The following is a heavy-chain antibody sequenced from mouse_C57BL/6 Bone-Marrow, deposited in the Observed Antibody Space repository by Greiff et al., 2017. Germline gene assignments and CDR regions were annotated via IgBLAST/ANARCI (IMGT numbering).Heavy chain of an antibody. CDR2: ISSGGSYT. CDR1: GFTFSSYG. D-gene: IGHD2-4*01. CDR3: ARPYDYDDGYYYAMDY. J-gene: IGHJ4*01. V-gene: IGHV5-6*01. Sequence: EVQVVESGGDLVKPGGSLKLSCAASGFTFSSYGMSWVRQTPDKRLEWVATISSGGSYTYYPDSVKGRFTISSDNAKNTLYLQMSSLKSEDTAMYYCARPYDYDDGYYYAMDYWGQGTSVTVSS.